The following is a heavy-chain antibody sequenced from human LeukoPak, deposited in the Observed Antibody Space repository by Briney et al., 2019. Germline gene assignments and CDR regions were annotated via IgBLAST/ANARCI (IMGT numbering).Heavy chain of an antibody. CDR3: AKKEAYYFDY. J-gene: IGHJ4*02. Sequence: PGGSLRLSCAASGFTFDDYAMQWVRQTPGKGLEWVSLISWDGAYTYYADSVQGRFTISRDNSKSTLYLQMNSLRAEDTAVYYCAKKEAYYFDYWGQGTLVTVSS. CDR2: ISWDGAYT. V-gene: IGHV3-43D*03. CDR1: GFTFDDYA.